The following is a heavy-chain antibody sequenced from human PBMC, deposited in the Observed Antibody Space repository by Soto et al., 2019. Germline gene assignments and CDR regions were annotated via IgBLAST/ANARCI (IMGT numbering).Heavy chain of an antibody. CDR2: IYSGGST. Sequence: GGSLRLSCAASGFTVSSNYMSWVRQALGKGLELVSVIYSGGSTYYADSVKGRFTISRDNSKNTLYLQMNSLRAEDTAVYYCARDLVRGYSYGPDYWGQGTLVTVSS. CDR1: GFTVSSNY. CDR3: ARDLVRGYSYGPDY. D-gene: IGHD5-18*01. J-gene: IGHJ4*02. V-gene: IGHV3-53*01.